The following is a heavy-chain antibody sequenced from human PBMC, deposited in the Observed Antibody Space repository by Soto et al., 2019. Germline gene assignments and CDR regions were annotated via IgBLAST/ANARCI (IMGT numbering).Heavy chain of an antibody. Sequence: PSETLSLTWTVSGGSISSYYWSWIRQPPGKGLEWIGYIYYSGSTNYNPSLKSRVTISVDTSKNQFSLKLSSVTAADTAVYYCARRVYCSGGSCYSQGWFDPWGQGTLVTVSS. CDR1: GGSISSYY. V-gene: IGHV4-59*01. CDR2: IYYSGST. J-gene: IGHJ5*02. CDR3: ARRVYCSGGSCYSQGWFDP. D-gene: IGHD2-15*01.